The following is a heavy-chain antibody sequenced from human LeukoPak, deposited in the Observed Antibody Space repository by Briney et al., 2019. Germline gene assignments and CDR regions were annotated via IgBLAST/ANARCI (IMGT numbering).Heavy chain of an antibody. CDR2: IWYGGSNK. Sequence: TGGSLRLSCAASGFTFSSHGMHWVRQAPGKGLEWVAVIWYGGSNKYYADSVKGRFTISRDNSKNTLYLQMNSLRAEDTAVYYCARDWHSSSWCYGMDVWGQGTTVTVSS. CDR3: ARDWHSSSWCYGMDV. CDR1: GFTFSSHG. D-gene: IGHD6-13*01. V-gene: IGHV3-33*01. J-gene: IGHJ6*02.